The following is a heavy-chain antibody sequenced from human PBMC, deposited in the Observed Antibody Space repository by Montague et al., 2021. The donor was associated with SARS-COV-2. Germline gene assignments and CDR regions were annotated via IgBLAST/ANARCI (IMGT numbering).Heavy chain of an antibody. CDR3: AKDSTRITMLVVVIPYYYMDV. CDR2: ISGSGGST. D-gene: IGHD3-22*01. Sequence: SLRLSCAASGFTFSSYAMSWVRQAPGKGLEWVSAISGSGGSTYYADSVKGRFTISRDNSKNTLYLQMNSLRAEDTAVYYCAKDSTRITMLVVVIPYYYMDVWGQGTTVTVSS. V-gene: IGHV3-23*01. CDR1: GFTFSSYA. J-gene: IGHJ6*03.